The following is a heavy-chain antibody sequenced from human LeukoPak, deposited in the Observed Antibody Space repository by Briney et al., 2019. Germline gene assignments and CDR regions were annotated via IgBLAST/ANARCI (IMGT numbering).Heavy chain of an antibody. V-gene: IGHV1-2*02. D-gene: IGHD7-27*01. J-gene: IGHJ4*02. Sequence: ASVKVSCKASGYTFTSYSMHWVRQAPGQGLEWMGWITPNSDGTDYAQKFQGRVTMTRDTSITTAYMELSSLRSDDTAVYYCARSPIGLGFFDYWGQGTLVTVSS. CDR1: GYTFTSYS. CDR2: ITPNSDGT. CDR3: ARSPIGLGFFDY.